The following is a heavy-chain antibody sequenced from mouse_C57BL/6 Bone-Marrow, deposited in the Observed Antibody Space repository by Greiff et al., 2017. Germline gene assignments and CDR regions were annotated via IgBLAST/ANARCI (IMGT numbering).Heavy chain of an antibody. CDR3: ARSHYYGSSHWYFDV. D-gene: IGHD1-1*01. CDR2: IYPGDGDT. V-gene: IGHV1-82*01. CDR1: GYAFSSSW. J-gene: IGHJ1*03. Sequence: QVQLQQSGPELVKPGASVKISCKASGYAFSSSWMNWVKQRPGKGLEWIGRIYPGDGDTNYNGKFKGKATLTADKSSSTAYMQLSSLTSEDSAVYFCARSHYYGSSHWYFDVWGTGTTVPVSS.